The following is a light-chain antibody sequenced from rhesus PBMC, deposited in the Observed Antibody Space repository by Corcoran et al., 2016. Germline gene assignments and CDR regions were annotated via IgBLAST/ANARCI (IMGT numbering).Light chain of an antibody. CDR3: QQYDDLPYS. CDR2: AAY. CDR1: QAISRW. Sequence: DIQMTQSPSSLSASVGDKVTITRHASQAISRWLAWYQQKPGKAPKPLIYAAYRLQSGVPSRFSGRGSGTYYTLTSSSLQPEDFATYYSQQYDDLPYSFGQGAKVEIK. V-gene: IGKV1-19*01. J-gene: IGKJ2*01.